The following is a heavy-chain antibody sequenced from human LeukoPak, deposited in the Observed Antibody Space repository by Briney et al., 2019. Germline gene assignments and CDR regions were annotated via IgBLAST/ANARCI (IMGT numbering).Heavy chain of an antibody. CDR3: AREVFGWGGYQGGGLDY. D-gene: IGHD3-16*02. CDR1: GGSISSGDYY. CDR2: IYYTGST. V-gene: IGHV4-30-4*01. J-gene: IGHJ4*02. Sequence: PSQTLSLTCTVSGGSISSGDYYWTWIRQPPGKGLEWIGYIYYTGSTYYNPSLKSRVTISLDTSKNQFSLRLSSVTAAATAVYYWAREVFGWGGYQGGGLDYWGQGTLVTVSS.